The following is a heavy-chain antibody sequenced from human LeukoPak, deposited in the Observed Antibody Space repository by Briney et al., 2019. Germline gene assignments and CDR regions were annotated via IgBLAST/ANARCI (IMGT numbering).Heavy chain of an antibody. CDR2: IYYSGST. CDR3: ARQINHYYDSRGYFWFDP. V-gene: IGHV4-39*01. D-gene: IGHD3-22*01. Sequence: SETLSLTCTVSRGSISSSSYYWGWIRQPPGKGLEWIGNIYYSGSTYYNPSLKSRVTISVDTSNNQFSLKLNSVTAADTAMYYCARQINHYYDSRGYFWFDPWGQGTLVTVSS. CDR1: RGSISSSSYY. J-gene: IGHJ5*02.